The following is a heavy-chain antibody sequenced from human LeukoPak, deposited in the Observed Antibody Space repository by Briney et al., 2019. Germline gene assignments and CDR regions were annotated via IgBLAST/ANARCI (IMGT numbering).Heavy chain of an antibody. CDR1: GFTFSTYG. V-gene: IGHV3-30*02. D-gene: IGHD6-19*01. J-gene: IGHJ4*02. Sequence: GGSLRLSCTASGFTFSTYGMHWVRQAPGRGLEWVAFIRYGGSDKYYADSVKGRFTISRDNSKNTLSLQMNSLRAEDTAVYYCGRALEGRSGWFGEDFDFWGQGTLVTVSS. CDR2: IRYGGSDK. CDR3: GRALEGRSGWFGEDFDF.